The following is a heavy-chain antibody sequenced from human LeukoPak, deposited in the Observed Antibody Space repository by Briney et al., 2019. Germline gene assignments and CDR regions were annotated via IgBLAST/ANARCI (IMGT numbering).Heavy chain of an antibody. CDR3: ARDSLRWYRRGVSLFDY. Sequence: PGRSLRLSCAASGFTFSSYTMHWVRQAPGKGLEWVAVISYDGSNKYYADSVKGRFTISRDNSKNTVYLQMNSLRAEDTAVYYCARDSLRWYRRGVSLFDYWGQGTLVTVSS. CDR2: ISYDGSNK. CDR1: GFTFSSYT. J-gene: IGHJ4*02. D-gene: IGHD4-23*01. V-gene: IGHV3-30-3*01.